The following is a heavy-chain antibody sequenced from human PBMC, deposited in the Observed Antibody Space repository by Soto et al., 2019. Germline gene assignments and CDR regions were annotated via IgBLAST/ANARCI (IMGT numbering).Heavy chain of an antibody. D-gene: IGHD1-26*01. Sequence: GGSLRLSCAASGFTFSNYGIHWVRPAPGKGLEWVAVITYDGRNKFYADSVKGRFTISRDNSKNTLYLQMNSLRAEDTAVYYCATYSGNYERYGVYYGMDVWGQGTTVTVSS. J-gene: IGHJ6*02. CDR3: ATYSGNYERYGVYYGMDV. CDR1: GFTFSNYG. CDR2: ITYDGRNK. V-gene: IGHV3-30*03.